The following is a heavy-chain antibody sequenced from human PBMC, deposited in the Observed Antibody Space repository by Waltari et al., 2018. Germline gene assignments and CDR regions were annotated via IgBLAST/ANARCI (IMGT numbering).Heavy chain of an antibody. CDR1: GYRFTAYF. D-gene: IGHD4-17*01. V-gene: IGHV1-2*02. CDR3: ARSVSVTSFGCQFDP. Sequence: QVQLVQSGAEVKKPGASVKVSCKASGYRFTAYFLHWLRQAPGQGLEWIGWINPYAGFTAYAQKFRDRVTVTMDWSIGTAYMELSSLRSDDTAIYYCARSVSVTSFGCQFDPWGQGTLVTVSS. J-gene: IGHJ5*02. CDR2: INPYAGFT.